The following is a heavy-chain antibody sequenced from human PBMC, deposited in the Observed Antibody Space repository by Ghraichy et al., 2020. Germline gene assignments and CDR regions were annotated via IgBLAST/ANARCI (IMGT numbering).Heavy chain of an antibody. V-gene: IGHV3-11*01. CDR3: ARGMGATYFDP. J-gene: IGHJ5*02. CDR1: GFTFSDYY. D-gene: IGHD1-26*01. Sequence: GESLNISCAASGFTFSDYYMSWIRQAPGKGLEWVSYITSSGRTIYYADSVKGRFTISRDDAKNSLYLQMNSLRAEDTAVYYCARGMGATYFDPWGQGTLVTVSS. CDR2: ITSSGRTI.